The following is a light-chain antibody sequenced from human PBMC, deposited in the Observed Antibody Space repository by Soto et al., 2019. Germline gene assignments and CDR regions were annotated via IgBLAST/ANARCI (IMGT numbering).Light chain of an antibody. CDR1: QGISTY. J-gene: IGKJ4*01. CDR2: AAS. CDR3: QQLYRSPLT. V-gene: IGKV1-9*01. Sequence: DIQLTQSPSFLSASVGDRVTITCRASQGISTYLAWYQQNPGKAPKLLIYAASTLQSGVPSRFSGSGSGTEFTLTISSLQPEDFATYYCQQLYRSPLTFGGGTKVDIK.